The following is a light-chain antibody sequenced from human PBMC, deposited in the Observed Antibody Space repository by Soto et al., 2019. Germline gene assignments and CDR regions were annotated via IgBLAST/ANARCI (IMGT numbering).Light chain of an antibody. CDR1: SSDLGGYKY. V-gene: IGLV2-14*01. Sequence: QSALTQPASVSGSPGQSITISCTGTSSDLGGYKYVPWYQQHPGEAPKLMIYEVTNRPSGVSNRFSGSKSGNTASLTISGLQAEDEADYYCSSYTSSSTLVFGGGTKLTVL. J-gene: IGLJ3*02. CDR2: EVT. CDR3: SSYTSSSTLV.